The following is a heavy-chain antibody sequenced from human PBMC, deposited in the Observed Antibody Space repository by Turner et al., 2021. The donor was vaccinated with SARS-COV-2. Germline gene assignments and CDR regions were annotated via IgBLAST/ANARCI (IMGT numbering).Heavy chain of an antibody. V-gene: IGHV3-30*18. CDR2: ISYCGSSK. Sequence: QVRLVESGGGVLRPGRPLRLSCLASGFTFSSQGMHWFRQAPGKGLGWVAAISYCGSSKFYADFVKGRFTISRDDSSNTVYVEINSLRREDTAVFYCAKDDGGLATTTYGMDVWGQGTTVTVSS. CDR1: GFTFSSQG. J-gene: IGHJ6*02. D-gene: IGHD3-16*01. CDR3: AKDDGGLATTTYGMDV.